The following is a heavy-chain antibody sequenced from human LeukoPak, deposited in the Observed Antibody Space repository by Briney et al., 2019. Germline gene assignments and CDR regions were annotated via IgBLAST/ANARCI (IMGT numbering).Heavy chain of an antibody. CDR3: ARDETGYSSSWDPSFDY. J-gene: IGHJ4*02. Sequence: GGSLRLSCAASGFTFSSYSMNWVRQAPGKGLEWVSYISSSGSTIYYADSVKGRFTISRDNAKNSLYLQMNSLRAEDTAVYYCARDETGYSSSWDPSFDYWGQGTLVTVSS. CDR1: GFTFSSYS. CDR2: ISSSGSTI. V-gene: IGHV3-48*04. D-gene: IGHD6-13*01.